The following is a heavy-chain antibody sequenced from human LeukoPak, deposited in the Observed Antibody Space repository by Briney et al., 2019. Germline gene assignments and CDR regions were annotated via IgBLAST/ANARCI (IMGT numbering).Heavy chain of an antibody. Sequence: GGSLRLSCAASGFTFSSNYMSWVRQAPGKGLEWVSVIYSGGSTYYSDSVKGRFTISRDNSKNTLYLQMNSLRAEDTAVYYCASPSDGFSGSDYWGQGTLVTVSS. D-gene: IGHD3-22*01. CDR3: ASPSDGFSGSDY. CDR2: IYSGGST. J-gene: IGHJ4*02. V-gene: IGHV3-66*01. CDR1: GFTFSSNY.